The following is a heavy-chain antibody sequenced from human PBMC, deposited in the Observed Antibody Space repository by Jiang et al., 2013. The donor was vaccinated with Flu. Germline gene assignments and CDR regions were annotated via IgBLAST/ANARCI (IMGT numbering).Heavy chain of an antibody. CDR2: IYYSGST. D-gene: IGHD6-19*01. CDR1: GGSISSYY. Sequence: GPGLVKPSETLSLTCTVSGGSISSYYWSWIRQPPGKGLEWIGYIYYSGSTNYNPSLKSRVTISVDTSKNQFSLKLSSVTAADTAVYYCASYVARAVAGTHARYFDLWGRGTLVTVSS. J-gene: IGHJ2*01. V-gene: IGHV4-59*01. CDR3: ASYVARAVAGTHARYFDL.